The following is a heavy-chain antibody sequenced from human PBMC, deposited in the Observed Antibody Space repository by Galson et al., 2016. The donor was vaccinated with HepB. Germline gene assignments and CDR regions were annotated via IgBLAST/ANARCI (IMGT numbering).Heavy chain of an antibody. CDR3: AAFPLRWDVRMLDN. CDR2: ISGGISTSGST. V-gene: IGHV3-23*01. CDR1: GLTFSSYA. J-gene: IGHJ4*02. Sequence: SLRLSCAASGLTFSSYAMSWVRQAPGKGLEWVSGISGGISTSGSTYYADSVKGRFTISRDYSTSTLFLQMNSLRGEDTAVYYCAAFPLRWDVRMLDNWGQGTLVTVFS. D-gene: IGHD1-26*01.